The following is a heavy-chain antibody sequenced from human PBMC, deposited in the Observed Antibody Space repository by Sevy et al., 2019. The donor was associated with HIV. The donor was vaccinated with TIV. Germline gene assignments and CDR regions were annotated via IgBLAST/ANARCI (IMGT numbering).Heavy chain of an antibody. Sequence: SETLSLTCTVSGGSISGYYWSWIRQPPGKGLEWIGYISHSGSTDYNPSLKSRVTISVDTSKNQFSLKLNSVTAADTAVYYCARASWFGELGNYLDYWGQGTLVTASS. D-gene: IGHD3-10*01. V-gene: IGHV4-59*13. CDR2: ISHSGST. CDR3: ARASWFGELGNYLDY. J-gene: IGHJ4*02. CDR1: GGSISGYY.